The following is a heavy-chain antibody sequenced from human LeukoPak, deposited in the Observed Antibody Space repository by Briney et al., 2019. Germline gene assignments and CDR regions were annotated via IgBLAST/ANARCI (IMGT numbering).Heavy chain of an antibody. J-gene: IGHJ4*02. D-gene: IGHD5-12*01. V-gene: IGHV3-30*18. CDR1: GFTFSSYG. CDR2: ISYDGSNK. Sequence: PGGSLRLSCAASGFTFSSYGMHWVRQAPGKGLEWVAVISYDGSNKDYADSVKGRFTISRDNSKNTLYLQMNSLRVEDTAVYYCAKDRDAINTYFDHWGQGTLVIVSS. CDR3: AKDRDAINTYFDH.